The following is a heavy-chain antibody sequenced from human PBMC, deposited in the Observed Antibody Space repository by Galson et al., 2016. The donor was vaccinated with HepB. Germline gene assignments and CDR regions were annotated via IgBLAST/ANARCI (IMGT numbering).Heavy chain of an antibody. D-gene: IGHD6-19*01. J-gene: IGHJ3*02. V-gene: IGHV4-4*02. CDR2: LYHSGPT. CDR1: GGSISRGNW. CDR3: ARDGGIVVAGIQNAFDI. Sequence: SETLSLTCAVSGGSISRGNWWNWVRQTPGKGLEWIGQLYHSGPTTYNPSLKSRVAMSIDKSKNQFSMKSSSVTAADTSIYYCARDGGIVVAGIQNAFDIWGQGTMVTVSS.